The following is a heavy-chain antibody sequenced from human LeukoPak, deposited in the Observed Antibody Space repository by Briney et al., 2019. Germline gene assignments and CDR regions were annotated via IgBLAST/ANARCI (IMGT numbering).Heavy chain of an antibody. CDR2: IASDGSST. V-gene: IGHV3-74*01. J-gene: IGHJ4*02. CDR3: ARGRPHGNDY. D-gene: IGHD4-23*01. Sequence: GGSLRLSCAASGFTFSSYWMNWVRQAPGKGLVWVSRIASDGSSTTYADSVKGRFSISRDNAKNTLYLQMNRLRVEDTAVYYCARGRPHGNDYWGQGTLVTVSS. CDR1: GFTFSSYW.